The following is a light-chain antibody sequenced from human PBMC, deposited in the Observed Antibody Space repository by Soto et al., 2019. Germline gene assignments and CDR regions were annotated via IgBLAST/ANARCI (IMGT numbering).Light chain of an antibody. Sequence: VVPQSQPTLSVSPGERATLSCRASQSVSSNLAWYQQKPGQAPRLLIYGASTRATGIPARFSGSGSGTDFTLTITPLQPEDFAVYFCQQSDNSPITFGQGTRV. V-gene: IGKV3-15*01. CDR1: QSVSSN. CDR3: QQSDNSPIT. J-gene: IGKJ5*01. CDR2: GAS.